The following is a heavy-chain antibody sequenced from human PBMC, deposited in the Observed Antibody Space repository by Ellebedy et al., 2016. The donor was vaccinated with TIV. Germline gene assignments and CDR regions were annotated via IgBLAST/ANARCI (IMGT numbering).Heavy chain of an antibody. V-gene: IGHV3-53*01. J-gene: IGHJ3*02. CDR1: GFTVSRNY. CDR2: IYTGGNT. Sequence: GESLKISXAASGFTVSRNYMTLVRQAPGKGLEWVSVIYTGGNTYYADSVKGRFTISRDNSKNTVYLQMNSLRAEDTALYYCVTRTGLDTFDIWGQGTMVTVSS. CDR3: VTRTGLDTFDI. D-gene: IGHD7-27*01.